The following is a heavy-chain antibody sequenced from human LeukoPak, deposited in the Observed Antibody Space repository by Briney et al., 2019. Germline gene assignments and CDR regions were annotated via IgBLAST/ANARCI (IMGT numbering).Heavy chain of an antibody. V-gene: IGHV3-9*03. Sequence: GRSLRLSCAASGFTFEDYAMHWVRQAPGKGLEWVSVISWNSGTKGYADSVKGRFTISRDNAKKSLYLQMNSLRPEDMALYYCAKGQRYQMIGGCVDWWGQGTLVTVSS. CDR3: AKGQRYQMIGGCVDW. J-gene: IGHJ4*02. CDR2: ISWNSGTK. CDR1: GFTFEDYA. D-gene: IGHD2-2*01.